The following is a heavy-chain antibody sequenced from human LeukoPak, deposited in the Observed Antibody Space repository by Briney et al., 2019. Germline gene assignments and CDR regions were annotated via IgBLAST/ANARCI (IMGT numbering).Heavy chain of an antibody. D-gene: IGHD6-13*01. CDR1: GDSVNSGAYY. V-gene: IGHV4-61*02. Sequence: PSQTLSLTCTVSGDSVNSGAYYWSWLRQPAGKEPEWIGRIYPLETTNYNPSLKSRVAISVDTSKNQFSLKVSSVTAADTAVYYCARTTEAHSWRTRYYDYYMDVWGKGTTVTVSS. CDR3: ARTTEAHSWRTRYYDYYMDV. J-gene: IGHJ6*03. CDR2: IYPLETT.